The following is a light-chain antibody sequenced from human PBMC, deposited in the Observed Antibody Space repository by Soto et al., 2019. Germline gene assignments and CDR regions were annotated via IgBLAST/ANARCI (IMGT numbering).Light chain of an antibody. CDR1: QGISNY. CDR3: QKYNNAPWT. Sequence: DIQMTQSPSSLSASVGDTITITCRASQGISNYLAWYQQKPGKVPKPLIYAASTLQSGVSSRFSGSGSGTDFTLSISSLQPEDVATYYCQKYNNAPWTFGQGTKVEIK. J-gene: IGKJ1*01. V-gene: IGKV1-27*01. CDR2: AAS.